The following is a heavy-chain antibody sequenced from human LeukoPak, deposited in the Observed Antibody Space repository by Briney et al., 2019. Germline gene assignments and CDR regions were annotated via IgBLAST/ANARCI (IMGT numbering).Heavy chain of an antibody. CDR2: IKSKTDGGTT. Sequence: GGSLRLSCAASGFTFSNAWMSWVRQAPGKGLEWVGRIKSKTDGGTTDYAAPVKGRFTISRDDSKNTLYLQMNSLKTEDTAVYYCTTLTYYYDSSGHRFLSDYWGQGTLVTVSS. D-gene: IGHD3-22*01. V-gene: IGHV3-15*01. CDR3: TTLTYYYDSSGHRFLSDY. CDR1: GFTFSNAW. J-gene: IGHJ4*02.